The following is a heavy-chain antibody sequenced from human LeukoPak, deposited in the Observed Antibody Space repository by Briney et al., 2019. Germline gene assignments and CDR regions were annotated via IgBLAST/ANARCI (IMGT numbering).Heavy chain of an antibody. J-gene: IGHJ5*02. CDR1: GYTFTSYG. D-gene: IGHD3-10*01. CDR2: VSAYNGNT. V-gene: IGHV1-18*01. CDR3: ARAVVDVGSGSFDWFDP. Sequence: GASVKVSCKASGYTFTSYGISWVRQAPGQGLEWMGWVSAYNGNTNYAQKLQGRVTMTRDTSISTAYMELSRLRSDDTAVYYCARAVVDVGSGSFDWFDPWGQGTLVTVSS.